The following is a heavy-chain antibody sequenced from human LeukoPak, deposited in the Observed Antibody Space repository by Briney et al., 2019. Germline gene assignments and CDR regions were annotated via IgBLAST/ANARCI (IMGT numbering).Heavy chain of an antibody. Sequence: SETLSLTCAVSGGPFSHYYWTRIRQPPGKGLEWIGEINESGSTNYDPSLKSRVTISVATSKNHFSLNLTSVTAADTAVYYCASRIERCLYYFGMDVWGPGTTVTVSS. D-gene: IGHD1-14*01. CDR3: ASRIERCLYYFGMDV. J-gene: IGHJ6*02. V-gene: IGHV4-34*01. CDR1: GGPFSHYY. CDR2: INESGST.